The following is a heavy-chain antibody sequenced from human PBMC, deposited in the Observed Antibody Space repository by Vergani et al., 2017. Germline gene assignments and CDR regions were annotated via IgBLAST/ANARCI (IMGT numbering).Heavy chain of an antibody. J-gene: IGHJ6*02. CDR3: ARDPLYSTTWPFLLLDMDV. CDR2: FYTGGGT. D-gene: IGHD6-13*01. Sequence: QVQLQESGPGLVRPSQTLSLTCTVSGGSISSGSYYWSWFRQPAGKGLEWIGRFYTGGGTSYNPSLKSRVTISVDTSQNQFSLQLSSVAAAATAVYYCARDPLYSTTWPFLLLDMDVWGQGTTVTVSS. CDR1: GGSISSGSYY. V-gene: IGHV4-61*02.